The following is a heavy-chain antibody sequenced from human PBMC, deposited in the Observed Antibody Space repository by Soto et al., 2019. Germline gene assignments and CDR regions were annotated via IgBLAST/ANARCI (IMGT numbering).Heavy chain of an antibody. CDR2: VSAYNGER. V-gene: IGHV1-18*01. CDR1: GYTFTNYG. J-gene: IGHJ4*02. Sequence: QVPLVQSGPEVRKPGASVKVSCKASGYTFTNYGINWVRQAPGQGLEWMGWVSAYNGERSYAQTVQDRITMTTDTSMSTAYMELRSLRSDDTAVYYCARGSSTPASDDYWGQGTLVNVSS. D-gene: IGHD6-6*01. CDR3: ARGSSTPASDDY.